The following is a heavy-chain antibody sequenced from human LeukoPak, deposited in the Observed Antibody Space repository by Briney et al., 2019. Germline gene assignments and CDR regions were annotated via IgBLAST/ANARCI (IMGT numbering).Heavy chain of an antibody. J-gene: IGHJ4*02. CDR3: ARHFTYYDSSGYSWHIDY. V-gene: IGHV5-51*01. Sequence: GESLKISCKGSGYSFTSYWIGWVRQMPGKGLEWMGIIYPGDSDTRYSPSLQGQVTISADKSISTAYLQWSSLKASDTAMYYCARHFTYYDSSGYSWHIDYWGQGTLVTVSS. CDR2: IYPGDSDT. D-gene: IGHD3-22*01. CDR1: GYSFTSYW.